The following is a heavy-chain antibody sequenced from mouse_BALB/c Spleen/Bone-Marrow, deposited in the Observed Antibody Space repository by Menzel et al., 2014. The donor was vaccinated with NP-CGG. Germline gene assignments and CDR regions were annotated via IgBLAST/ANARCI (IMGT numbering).Heavy chain of an antibody. CDR2: IDPASDYT. CDR3: ATLTGTFDY. J-gene: IGHJ2*01. V-gene: IGHV14-3*02. Sequence: EVQRVESGAELVKPGASVKLSCTASGFNIKDTYMHWVKQRPEQGLEWIGRIDPASDYTQFDSKFQGKATITADTSSNTAYLQLSSLTSEATAGYYCATLTGTFDYWGQGTTLTVSS. D-gene: IGHD4-1*01. CDR1: GFNIKDTY.